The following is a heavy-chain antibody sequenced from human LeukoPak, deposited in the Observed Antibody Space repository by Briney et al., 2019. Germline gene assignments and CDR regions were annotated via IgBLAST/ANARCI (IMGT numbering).Heavy chain of an antibody. Sequence: SETLSLTCTVSGYSISSGYYWGWIRQPPGKGLEWIGSIYHSGSTYYNPSLKSRVTISVDTSKNQFSLKLSSVTAADTAVYYCARAWYSSTWRGNWFDPWGQGILVTVSS. V-gene: IGHV4-38-2*02. CDR3: ARAWYSSTWRGNWFDP. CDR1: GYSISSGYY. J-gene: IGHJ5*02. D-gene: IGHD2-2*01. CDR2: IYHSGST.